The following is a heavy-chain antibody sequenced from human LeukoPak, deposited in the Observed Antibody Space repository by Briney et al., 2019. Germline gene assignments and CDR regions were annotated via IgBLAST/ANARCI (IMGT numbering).Heavy chain of an antibody. CDR3: ARLEQWLTPY. Sequence: GGSLRLSCAASGFTFDDYAMHWVRQAPGKGLEWVSGISWNSGSIGYADSVKGRFTTSRDNAKNSLYLQMNSLRVEDTAVYYCARLEQWLTPYWGQGTLVTVSS. D-gene: IGHD6-19*01. J-gene: IGHJ4*02. CDR2: ISWNSGSI. V-gene: IGHV3-9*01. CDR1: GFTFDDYA.